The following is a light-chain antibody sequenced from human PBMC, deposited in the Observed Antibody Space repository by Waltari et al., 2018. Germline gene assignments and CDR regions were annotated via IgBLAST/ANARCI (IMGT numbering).Light chain of an antibody. V-gene: IGKV1-39*01. Sequence: DIQMTQSPSSLSASVGDTVTVTCRASQNIRTHLNWYQQKPATAPKLRIYAASTLHRGVPSRVSASASGTDFTLTVTNLQPDDFAVYFCQQSFSSPWTFGQGTRV. J-gene: IGKJ1*01. CDR1: QNIRTH. CDR2: AAS. CDR3: QQSFSSPWT.